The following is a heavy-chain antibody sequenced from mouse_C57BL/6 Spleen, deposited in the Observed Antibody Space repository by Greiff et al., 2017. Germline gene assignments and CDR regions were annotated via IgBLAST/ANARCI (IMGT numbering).Heavy chain of an antibody. CDR3: ARSEGDGYDYAMDY. J-gene: IGHJ4*01. CDR2: IYPGDGDT. CDR1: GYAFSSSR. D-gene: IGHD2-2*01. V-gene: IGHV1-80*01. Sequence: HLPPSFSALLHPGASVPISCKASGYAFSSSRIHWVKQRPGKRLEWIGQIYPGDGDTNYNGKFKGKATLTADKSSSTAYMQLSSLTSEDSAVYFCARSEGDGYDYAMDYWGQGTSVTVSS.